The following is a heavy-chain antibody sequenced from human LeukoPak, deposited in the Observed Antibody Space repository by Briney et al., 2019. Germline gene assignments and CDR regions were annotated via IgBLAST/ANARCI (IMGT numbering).Heavy chain of an antibody. CDR2: IHPNSGGT. CDR3: ARGDIYWDY. D-gene: IGHD2-15*01. V-gene: IGHV1-2*02. CDR1: GYTFTAYY. J-gene: IGHJ4*02. Sequence: ASVTVSFTASGYTFTAYYVHWVRHAPAQGPEWMGWIHPNSGGTKYAQNFQGRVTMTRDTSITTAYMELSSLRSDDTAVYYCARGDIYWDYWGQGTQVTVSS.